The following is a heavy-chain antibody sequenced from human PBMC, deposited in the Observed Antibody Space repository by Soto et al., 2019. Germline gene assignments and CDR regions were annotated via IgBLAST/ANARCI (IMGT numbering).Heavy chain of an antibody. CDR1: GFIVGPNDY. CDR2: IHNDGST. Sequence: EVQLAESGGGLVQPGESLRLSCAVSGFIVGPNDYISCVRRAPGKGLEWVSIIHNDGSTYNTDAVKGRFTSSRDNSINTVYLQMNGLRAEDTAVYYCARDSHRRGFGSFDIWGQGTVVTVSS. J-gene: IGHJ3*02. V-gene: IGHV3-66*01. CDR3: ARDSHRRGFGSFDI. D-gene: IGHD3-10*01.